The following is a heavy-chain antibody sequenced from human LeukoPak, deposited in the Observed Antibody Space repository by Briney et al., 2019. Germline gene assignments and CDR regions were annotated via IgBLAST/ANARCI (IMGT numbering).Heavy chain of an antibody. CDR2: IRYDGSNK. CDR3: AKGGAKDYYDSSGGHYFDY. Sequence: GGSLRLSCAASGFTFSSYWMSWVRQAPGKGLEWVAFIRYDGSNKYYADSVKGRFTISRDNSKNTLYLQMNSLRAEDTAVYYCAKGGAKDYYDSSGGHYFDYWGQGTLVTVSS. CDR1: GFTFSSYW. J-gene: IGHJ4*02. V-gene: IGHV3-30*02. D-gene: IGHD3-22*01.